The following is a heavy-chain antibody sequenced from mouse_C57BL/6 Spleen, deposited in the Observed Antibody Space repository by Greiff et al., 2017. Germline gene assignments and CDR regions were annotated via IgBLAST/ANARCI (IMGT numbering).Heavy chain of an antibody. CDR1: GFSLTSYA. Sequence: VQRVESGPGLVAPSQSLSITCTVSGFSLTSYAISWVRQPPGKGLEWLGVIWTGGGTNYNSALKSRLSITKDNSKSQVFLKMNSLQTDDTARYYCARSIYGSGYAEYYFDYWGQGTTLTVAS. J-gene: IGHJ2*01. V-gene: IGHV2-9-1*01. CDR2: IWTGGGT. CDR3: ARSIYGSGYAEYYFDY. D-gene: IGHD1-1*01.